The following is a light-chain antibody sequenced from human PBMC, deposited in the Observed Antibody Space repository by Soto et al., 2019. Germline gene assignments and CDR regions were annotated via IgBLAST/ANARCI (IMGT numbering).Light chain of an antibody. J-gene: IGKJ1*01. Sequence: ESVLISSLATLSLSPGDRATLACRASQSVSTYLAWYQQKPGQAPRVVIYDASNRATGIPPRFSGSGSGTDFTLTISSLEPEDFAVYYCQQRSSWPRTFGQGTKV. CDR3: QQRSSWPRT. V-gene: IGKV3-11*01. CDR1: QSVSTY. CDR2: DAS.